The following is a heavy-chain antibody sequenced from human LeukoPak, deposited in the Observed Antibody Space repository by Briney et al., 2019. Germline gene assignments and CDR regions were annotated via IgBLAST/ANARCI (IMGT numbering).Heavy chain of an antibody. CDR2: IYYSGST. Sequence: SSETLSLTCTVSGGSISSSSYYWGWIRQPLGKGLEWIGSIYYSGSTYYNPSLKSRIIISVDTSKNQFSLKLSSVTAADTAVYYCARRVGDSSGWYGKFIDYWGQGTLVTVSS. D-gene: IGHD6-19*01. CDR3: ARRVGDSSGWYGKFIDY. J-gene: IGHJ4*02. CDR1: GGSISSSSYY. V-gene: IGHV4-39*01.